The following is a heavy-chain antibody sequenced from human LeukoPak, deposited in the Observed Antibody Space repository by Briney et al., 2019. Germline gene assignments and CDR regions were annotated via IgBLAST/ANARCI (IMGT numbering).Heavy chain of an antibody. Sequence: SETLSLTCTVSGGSISSYYWSWIRQPPGKGLEWIGYIYYSGSTNYNPSLKSRVTISVDTSKNQFSLKLSSVTAADTAVYYCARSMGAPNIRGYSYGNFDYWGQGTLVTVSS. CDR1: GGSISSYY. V-gene: IGHV4-59*01. J-gene: IGHJ4*02. CDR2: IYYSGST. D-gene: IGHD5-18*01. CDR3: ARSMGAPNIRGYSYGNFDY.